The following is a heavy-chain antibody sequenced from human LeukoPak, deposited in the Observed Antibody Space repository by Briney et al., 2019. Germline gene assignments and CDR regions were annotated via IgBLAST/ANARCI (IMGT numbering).Heavy chain of an antibody. D-gene: IGHD2-15*01. Sequence: TGGSLRLSCAASGFIFSNHAIQWVRQAPREGLEWVAIISDDGNTKNYVDSAKDRFTISRDNSKNTVFLQMDSLRTEDTALYYCARGSVGTPPPFDYWGQGTLVTVSS. CDR1: GFIFSNHA. CDR3: ARGSVGTPPPFDY. J-gene: IGHJ4*02. V-gene: IGHV3-30*04. CDR2: ISDDGNTK.